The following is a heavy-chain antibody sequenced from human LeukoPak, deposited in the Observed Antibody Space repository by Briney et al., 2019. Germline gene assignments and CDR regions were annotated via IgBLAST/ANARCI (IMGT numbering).Heavy chain of an antibody. CDR3: ARDVCVESCRGSLVVDY. Sequence: ASVKVSCKASGGTFSSYAISWVRQAPGQGLEWMGGIIPIFGTANYAQKLQGRVTMTTDTSTSTAYMELRSLRSDDTAVYYCARDVCVESCRGSLVVDYWGQGTLVTVSS. CDR1: GGTFSSYA. V-gene: IGHV1-69*05. CDR2: IIPIFGTA. J-gene: IGHJ4*02. D-gene: IGHD2-8*01.